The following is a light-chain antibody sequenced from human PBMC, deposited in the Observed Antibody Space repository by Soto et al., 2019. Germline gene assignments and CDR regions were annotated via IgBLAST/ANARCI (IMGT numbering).Light chain of an antibody. CDR2: DVS. V-gene: IGLV2-14*01. J-gene: IGLJ1*01. Sequence: QSVLTQPASVSGSPGQSITISCTGTSSDVGSYNYVSWYQQHPGKAPKVMIYDVSNRPSGVSYRFSGSKSGNTASLTISGLQAEDEADYYCSSYTNSSTYVFGTGTKVTXL. CDR1: SSDVGSYNY. CDR3: SSYTNSSTYV.